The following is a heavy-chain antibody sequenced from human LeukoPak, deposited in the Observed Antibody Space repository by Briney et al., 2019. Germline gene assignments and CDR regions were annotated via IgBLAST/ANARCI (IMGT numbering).Heavy chain of an antibody. D-gene: IGHD2-2*01. CDR1: GFTFSSYS. V-gene: IGHV3-21*01. CDR2: ISSSSSYI. Sequence: GGSLRLSCAASGFTFSSYSMNWVPQAQGKGLEWVSSISSSSSYIYYADSVKGRFTISRDNAKNSLYLQMNSLRAEDTAVYYCARSSPQRCSSTSCYWRNFDYWGQGTLVTVSS. J-gene: IGHJ4*02. CDR3: ARSSPQRCSSTSCYWRNFDY.